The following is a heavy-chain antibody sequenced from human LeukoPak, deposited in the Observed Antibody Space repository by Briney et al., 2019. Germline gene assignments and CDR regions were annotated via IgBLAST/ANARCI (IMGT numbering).Heavy chain of an antibody. Sequence: GGSLRLSCGASGFSFSSYWMHWVRQAPGKGLMWVSRVNNDGSSTTYADSVEGRFTISRDNARNTLYLQMNSLRAEDTAVYYCAKDYFSGNWGQGTLVTVSS. J-gene: IGHJ4*02. CDR2: VNNDGSST. V-gene: IGHV3-74*01. CDR1: GFSFSSYW. CDR3: AKDYFSGN. D-gene: IGHD3-10*01.